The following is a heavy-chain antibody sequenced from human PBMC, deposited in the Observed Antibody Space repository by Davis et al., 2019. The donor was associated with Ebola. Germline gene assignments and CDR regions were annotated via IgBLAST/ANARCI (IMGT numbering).Heavy chain of an antibody. CDR3: ARDRPHYGMDV. V-gene: IGHV7-4-1*02. CDR1: GYTFTGYY. J-gene: IGHJ6*02. D-gene: IGHD1-14*01. Sequence: ASVKVSCKASGYTFTGYYMHWVRQAPGQGLEWMGWINTNTGNPTYAQGFTGRFVFSLDISVSTAYLQISSLKAEDTAVYYCARDRPHYGMDVWGQGTTVTVSS. CDR2: INTNTGNP.